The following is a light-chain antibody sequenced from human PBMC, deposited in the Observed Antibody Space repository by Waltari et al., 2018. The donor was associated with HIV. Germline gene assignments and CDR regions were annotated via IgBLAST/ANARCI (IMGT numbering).Light chain of an antibody. V-gene: IGLV2-14*01. CDR3: NSYTSSDTVV. Sequence: QSALTQPASVSGSPGQSITIFCTGTNRDVGFYNLVSWYQHFPGEAPRPICFGVRSRPSVVSSPFSGSQSGNTASLTISGLQAEDEAQYFCNSYTSSDTVVFGGGTKLTVL. CDR1: NRDVGFYNL. CDR2: GVR. J-gene: IGLJ2*01.